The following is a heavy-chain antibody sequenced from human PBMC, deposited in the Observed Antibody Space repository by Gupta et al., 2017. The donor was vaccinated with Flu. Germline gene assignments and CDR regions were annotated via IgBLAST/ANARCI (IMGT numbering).Heavy chain of an antibody. D-gene: IGHD2-15*01. Sequence: QVQLVQSGAEVKKPGSSVKVSCKASGVTFRSYVINWVRQAPGQGLEWLGGIIPVFGPTTYAQKFQGRVTITADESTSTAYMELSSLRSEDTAVYYCARKGGGHCSGGTCYSFDYWGQGTLVTVSS. V-gene: IGHV1-69*01. CDR3: ARKGGGHCSGGTCYSFDY. CDR1: GVTFRSYV. CDR2: IIPVFGPT. J-gene: IGHJ4*02.